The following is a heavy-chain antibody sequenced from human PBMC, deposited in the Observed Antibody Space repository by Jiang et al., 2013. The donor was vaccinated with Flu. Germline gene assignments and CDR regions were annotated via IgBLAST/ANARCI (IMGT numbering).Heavy chain of an antibody. CDR2: ISSSSSYI. CDR3: ARVPYSSSWYDRGWFDP. V-gene: IGHV3-21*01. CDR1: GFTFSSYS. J-gene: IGHJ5*02. D-gene: IGHD6-13*01. Sequence: VQLVESGGGLVKPGGSLRLSCAASGFTFSSYSMNWVRQAPGKGLEWVSSISSSSSYIYYADSVKGRFTISRDNAKNSLYLQMNSLRAEDTAVYYCARVPYSSSWYDRGWFDPWGQGTLVTVSS.